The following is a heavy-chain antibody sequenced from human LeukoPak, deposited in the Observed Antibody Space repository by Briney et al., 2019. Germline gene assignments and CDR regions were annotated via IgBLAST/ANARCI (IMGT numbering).Heavy chain of an antibody. V-gene: IGHV3-30*02. Sequence: GGSLRLSCAASGFTFSSYGMHWVRQAPGKGLEWVAFIRYEGSNKYYADSVKGRFTISRDNSKNTLYLQMNSLRAEDTAVYYCATFTYYYDSSGYSQGDYWGQGTLVTVSS. J-gene: IGHJ4*02. CDR1: GFTFSSYG. D-gene: IGHD3-22*01. CDR2: IRYEGSNK. CDR3: ATFTYYYDSSGYSQGDY.